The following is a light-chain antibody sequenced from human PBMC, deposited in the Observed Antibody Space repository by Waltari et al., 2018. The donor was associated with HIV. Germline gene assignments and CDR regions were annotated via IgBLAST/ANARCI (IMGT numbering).Light chain of an antibody. CDR2: WAS. Sequence: DIVMTQSPGSLAVSLGERATITCTSTPSVFYSLDYRNYLAWYQQKPGQPPKLLIYWASTRESGVPDRFSGSGSGTDFSLTISSLQAEDVAVYYCQQYYSTPPYTFGQGTKLEMK. CDR3: QQYYSTPPYT. CDR1: PSVFYSLDYRNY. J-gene: IGKJ2*01. V-gene: IGKV4-1*01.